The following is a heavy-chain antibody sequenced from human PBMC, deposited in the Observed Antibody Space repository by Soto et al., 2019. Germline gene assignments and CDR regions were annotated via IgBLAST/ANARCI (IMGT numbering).Heavy chain of an antibody. CDR1: GFTFSSYG. V-gene: IGHV3-30*18. CDR3: AKDRITIAARPCYGMDF. J-gene: IGHJ6*02. CDR2: ISYDGSNK. Sequence: HPGGSLRLSCAASGFTFSSYGMHWVRQAPGKGLEWVAVISYDGSNKYYADSVKGRFTISRDNSKNTLYLQMNSLRAEDTAVYYCAKDRITIAARPCYGMDFWGQGTTVTVYS. D-gene: IGHD6-6*01.